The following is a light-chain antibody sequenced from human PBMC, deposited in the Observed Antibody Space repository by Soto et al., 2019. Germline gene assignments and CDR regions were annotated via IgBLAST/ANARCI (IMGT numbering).Light chain of an antibody. CDR2: EVS. V-gene: IGLV2-8*01. CDR3: GSYVGSKSFV. J-gene: IGLJ3*02. Sequence: QSALTQPPSASGSLGQSVTISCTGTSSDIGDYNYVSWYQQHAGKAPKLMIYEVSQRPSGVPDRFSGSKSGNTASLTVSGLQAEDEADYYCGSYVGSKSFVFGVGTKLTVL. CDR1: SSDIGDYNY.